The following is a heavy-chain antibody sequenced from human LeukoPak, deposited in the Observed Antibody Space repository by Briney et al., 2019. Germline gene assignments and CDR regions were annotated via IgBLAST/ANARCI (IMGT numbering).Heavy chain of an antibody. CDR1: GFTFSYSG. D-gene: IGHD3-16*02. Sequence: GGSLRLSCPASGFTFSYSGMTWVRQAPGKGLEWVAVIWYDGSNKYYADSVKGRFTISRDNSKNTLYLQMNSLRAEDTAVYYCARDSYDYVWGSYRYRAFDIWGQGTMVTVSS. CDR2: IWYDGSNK. V-gene: IGHV3-33*08. CDR3: ARDSYDYVWGSYRYRAFDI. J-gene: IGHJ3*02.